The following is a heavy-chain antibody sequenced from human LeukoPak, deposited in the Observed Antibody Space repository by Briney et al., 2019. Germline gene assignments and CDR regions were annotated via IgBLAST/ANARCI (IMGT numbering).Heavy chain of an antibody. CDR3: ARDLNLRGHYYDSSGYFLDDY. CDR2: IIPILGIA. V-gene: IGHV1-69*04. D-gene: IGHD3-22*01. Sequence: SVKVSCKASGYTFTSYYMHWVRQAPGQGLERMGRIIPILGIANYAQKFQGRVTITADKSTSTAYMELSSLRSEDTAVYYCARDLNLRGHYYDSSGYFLDDYWGQGTLVTVSS. CDR1: GYTFTSYY. J-gene: IGHJ4*02.